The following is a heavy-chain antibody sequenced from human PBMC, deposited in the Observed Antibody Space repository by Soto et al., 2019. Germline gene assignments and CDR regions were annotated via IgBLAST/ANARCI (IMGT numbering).Heavy chain of an antibody. CDR2: IYYDGNT. CDR1: GGSITSSSHY. Sequence: QLQLQESGPGLVKPSEILSLTCTVSGGSITSSSHYWGWIRQPPGKGLECIGNIYYDGNTYYNPSLKSRVTITLDTSKNQFSLRLNSVTAADTAVYYCARSSITPRLFMYPFDYWGQGTLVTVSS. V-gene: IGHV4-39*01. J-gene: IGHJ4*02. D-gene: IGHD6-6*01. CDR3: ARSSITPRLFMYPFDY.